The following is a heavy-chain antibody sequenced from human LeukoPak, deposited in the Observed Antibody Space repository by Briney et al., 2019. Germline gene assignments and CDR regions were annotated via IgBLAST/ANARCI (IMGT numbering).Heavy chain of an antibody. CDR3: ASIYSGYDVEYSDY. CDR1: GGSFSGYY. V-gene: IGHV4-34*01. D-gene: IGHD5-12*01. J-gene: IGHJ4*02. Sequence: PSETLSLTCTVYGGSFSGYYWSWIRQPPGKGLEWIGEINHSGSTNYNPSLKSRVTISVDTSKNQFSLKLSSVTAADTAVYYCASIYSGYDVEYSDYWGQGTLITVSS. CDR2: INHSGST.